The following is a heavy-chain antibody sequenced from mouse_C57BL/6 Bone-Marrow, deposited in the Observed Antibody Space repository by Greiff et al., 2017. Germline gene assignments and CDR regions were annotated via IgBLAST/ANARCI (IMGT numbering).Heavy chain of an antibody. D-gene: IGHD1-1*01. J-gene: IGHJ2*01. CDR1: GFNIKDDY. V-gene: IGHV14-4*01. CDR2: IDPENGDT. Sequence: DVQLQESGAELVRPGASVKLSCTASGFNIKDDYMHWVKQRPEQGLEWIGWIDPENGDTEYASKFQGKATITADTSSNTAYLQLSSLTSEDTAVYYCTPLITTVVATFDYWGQGTTLTVSS. CDR3: TPLITTVVATFDY.